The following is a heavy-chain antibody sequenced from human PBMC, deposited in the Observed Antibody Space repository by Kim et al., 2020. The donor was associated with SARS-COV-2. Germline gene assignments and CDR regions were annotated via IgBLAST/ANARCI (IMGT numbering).Heavy chain of an antibody. Sequence: SETLFLTCTVSGGSISSYYWSWIRQPPGKGLEWIGYIYYSGSTNYNPSLKSRVTISVDTSKNQFSLKLISVTAADTAVYYCARPKLRGCYYFVYWGQRTL. D-gene: IGHD1-26*01. V-gene: IGHV4-59*08. CDR1: GGSISSYY. CDR2: IYYSGST. CDR3: ARPKLRGCYYFVY. J-gene: IGHJ1*01.